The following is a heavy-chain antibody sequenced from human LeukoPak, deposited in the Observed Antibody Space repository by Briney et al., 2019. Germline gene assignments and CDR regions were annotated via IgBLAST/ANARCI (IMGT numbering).Heavy chain of an antibody. Sequence: PGGSLRLSCAAAGFTFSSYWMHWVRQAPGKGLVWVSRINNDESHTTYADSVRGRFTISRDNAKNTLYLQMNSLRVEDTAVYYCARDQSSSWYVAWFDPWGQGILVTVSS. CDR3: ARDQSSSWYVAWFDP. D-gene: IGHD6-13*01. V-gene: IGHV3-74*01. CDR2: INNDESHT. J-gene: IGHJ5*02. CDR1: GFTFSSYW.